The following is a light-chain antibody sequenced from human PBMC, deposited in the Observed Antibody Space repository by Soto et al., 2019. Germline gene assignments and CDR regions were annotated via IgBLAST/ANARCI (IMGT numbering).Light chain of an antibody. CDR3: QHRSNLPRP. CDR2: DAS. Sequence: EIVLTQSPATLSLSPGERATLSCRASQSVSTYLAWYQQKPGQAPRLLIYDASNRATGIPAGCSGSGSGTDFTLTICSLEPEDFAVYYCQHRSNLPRPFGRGTKLEIK. CDR1: QSVSTY. J-gene: IGKJ2*01. V-gene: IGKV3-11*01.